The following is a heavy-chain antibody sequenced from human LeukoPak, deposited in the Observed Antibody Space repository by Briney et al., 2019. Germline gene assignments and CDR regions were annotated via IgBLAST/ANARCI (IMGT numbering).Heavy chain of an antibody. D-gene: IGHD3-22*01. J-gene: IGHJ4*02. CDR1: GFTVSSND. V-gene: IGHV3-53*01. CDR2: IYSGGRT. CDR3: AIYDSSGYYNY. Sequence: GGSLRLSCAASGFTVSSNDMSWVRQAPGKVLEWVSVIYSGGRTFYADSVKGRFTISRDNSKNTLYLQMNSLRAEDTAVYYCAIYDSSGYYNYWGQGTLVTVSS.